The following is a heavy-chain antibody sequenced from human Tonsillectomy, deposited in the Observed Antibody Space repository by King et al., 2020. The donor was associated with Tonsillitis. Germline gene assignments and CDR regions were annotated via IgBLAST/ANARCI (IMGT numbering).Heavy chain of an antibody. J-gene: IGHJ6*02. D-gene: IGHD1-26*01. Sequence: VQLVESGGGVVQPGRSLRLSCAASGFTFSSYGIHWVRQAPGKGLEWVAVISYDGSDKYYADSVKGRFTISRDNSKNTLYLQMNSLRADDTAVYYCARDLEPWVGYYYYAMDVWGQGTTVTVSS. CDR2: ISYDGSDK. CDR1: GFTFSSYG. CDR3: ARDLEPWVGYYYYAMDV. V-gene: IGHV3-33*05.